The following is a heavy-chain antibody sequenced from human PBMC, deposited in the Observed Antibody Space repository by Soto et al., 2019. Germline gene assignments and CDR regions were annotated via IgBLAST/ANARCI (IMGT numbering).Heavy chain of an antibody. CDR2: ISGHNDNT. D-gene: IGHD2-2*01. Sequence: ASVKVSCKASGYTFTNYGISWVRQAPGQGLEWMGWISGHNDNTYYTQKFQGRVTMTTDTLTSTAYMELRSLRSDDTAVYYCAKYCSVTSCYRDGMDVCGQGTTVTVSS. J-gene: IGHJ6*02. V-gene: IGHV1-18*04. CDR1: GYTFTNYG. CDR3: AKYCSVTSCYRDGMDV.